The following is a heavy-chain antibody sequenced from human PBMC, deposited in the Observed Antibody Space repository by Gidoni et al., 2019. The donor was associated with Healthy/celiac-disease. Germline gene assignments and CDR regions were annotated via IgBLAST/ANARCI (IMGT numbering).Heavy chain of an antibody. CDR3: ASGDSSSWFWAFDI. CDR2: IYYSGST. D-gene: IGHD6-13*01. J-gene: IGHJ3*02. V-gene: IGHV4-39*01. CDR1: GGSISSSSYY. Sequence: QLQLQESGPGLVKPSETLSLTCTVSGGSISSSSYYWGWIRQPPGKGLAWIGSIYYSGSTYYNPSLKSRVTISVDTSKNQFSLKLSSVTAADTAVYYCASGDSSSWFWAFDIWGQGTMVTVSS.